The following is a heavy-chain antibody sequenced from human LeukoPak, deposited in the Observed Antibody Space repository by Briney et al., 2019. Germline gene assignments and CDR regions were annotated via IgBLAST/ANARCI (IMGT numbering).Heavy chain of an antibody. CDR2: ISAYNGNT. D-gene: IGHD2-2*01. Sequence: ASVKVSCKASGYTFTSYGISWVRQAPGQGLEWMGWISAYNGNTNYAQKLQGRVTMTTDTSTSTAYMELRSLRSDDTAVYYCARDPGTPGYCSSTSCLPAEYFQHWGQGTLVTVSS. CDR1: GYTFTSYG. J-gene: IGHJ1*01. V-gene: IGHV1-18*01. CDR3: ARDPGTPGYCSSTSCLPAEYFQH.